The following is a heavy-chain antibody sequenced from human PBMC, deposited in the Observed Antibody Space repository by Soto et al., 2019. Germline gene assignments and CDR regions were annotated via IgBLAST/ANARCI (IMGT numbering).Heavy chain of an antibody. J-gene: IGHJ6*02. CDR3: ARASDILTGYYKDYYYGMDV. CDR2: FDPEDGET. D-gene: IGHD3-9*01. CDR1: GYTLTELS. V-gene: IGHV1-24*01. Sequence: ASVKVSCKVSGYTLTELSMHWVRQAPGKGLEWMGGFDPEDGETIYAQKFQGRVTITRDTSASTAYMELSSLRSEDTAVYYCARASDILTGYYKDYYYGMDVWGQGTTVTVSS.